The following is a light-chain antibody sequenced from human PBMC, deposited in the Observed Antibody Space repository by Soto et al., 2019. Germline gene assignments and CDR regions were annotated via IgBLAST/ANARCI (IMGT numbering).Light chain of an antibody. CDR3: QQYNSHGT. CDR1: QSISSW. V-gene: IGKV1-5*03. J-gene: IGKJ1*01. Sequence: DIQMTQSPSTLSASVGDRVTITCRASQSISSWLAWYQQKPGKAPKLLIYKASSLESGVPSRFSGSGSGTEFTLTISSLQPDDFATYYCQQYNSHGTFGQGTK. CDR2: KAS.